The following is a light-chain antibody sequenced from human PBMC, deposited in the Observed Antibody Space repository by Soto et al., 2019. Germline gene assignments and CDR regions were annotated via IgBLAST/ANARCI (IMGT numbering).Light chain of an antibody. Sequence: QSVLTQPASVSGSPGQSITISCTGTSNDVGGYDFVSWYQQHPGKAPKLVIYDVTIRPSGASNRFSGSRSGNTASLTISGLQAEDEADYYCSSYTSSSTLAFGGGTKVTVL. J-gene: IGLJ2*01. CDR1: SNDVGGYDF. CDR3: SSYTSSSTLA. V-gene: IGLV2-14*01. CDR2: DVT.